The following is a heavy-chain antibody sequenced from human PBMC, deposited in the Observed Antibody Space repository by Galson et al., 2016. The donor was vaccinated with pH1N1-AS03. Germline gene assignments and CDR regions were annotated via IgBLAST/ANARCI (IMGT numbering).Heavy chain of an antibody. CDR1: GFTFRSYG. CDR3: ARSQSFYVDYFDN. J-gene: IGHJ4*02. Sequence: SLRLSCAASGFTFRSYGMHWVRQTPGKGLQWVAVISYDESTKLYADSVRGRSTISRDNSKNTLYLQMNSLRPEDTAVYFCARSQSFYVDYFDNWGQGTLVTVSS. V-gene: IGHV3-30*03. CDR2: ISYDESTK. D-gene: IGHD3-10*02.